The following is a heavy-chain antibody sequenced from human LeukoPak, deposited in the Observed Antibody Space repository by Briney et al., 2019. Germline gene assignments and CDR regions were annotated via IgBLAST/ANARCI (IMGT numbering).Heavy chain of an antibody. CDR1: GFTFSSYA. J-gene: IGHJ3*02. CDR2: ISGSGGST. V-gene: IGHV3-23*01. D-gene: IGHD6-6*01. Sequence: GGSLRLSCAASGFTFSSYAMSWVRQAPGKGREWVSAISGSGGSTYYADSVKGRFTISRDNSKNTLYLQMNSLRAEDTAVYYCAKGKFVRYAFDIWGQGTMVTVSS. CDR3: AKGKFVRYAFDI.